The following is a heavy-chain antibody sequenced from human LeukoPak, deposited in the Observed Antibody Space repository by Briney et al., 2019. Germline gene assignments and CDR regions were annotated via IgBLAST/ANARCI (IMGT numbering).Heavy chain of an antibody. Sequence: GGSLRLSCAASGFTFSTYWMSWVRQAPGKGLEWVANIKQDGSEKYYVDSVKGRFTISRDNANNSLYLQMNSLRAEDTAVYYCARDLQWDEDWYFDLWGRGTLVTVSS. CDR3: ARDLQWDEDWYFDL. D-gene: IGHD3-3*01. CDR2: IKQDGSEK. CDR1: GFTFSTYW. V-gene: IGHV3-7*01. J-gene: IGHJ2*01.